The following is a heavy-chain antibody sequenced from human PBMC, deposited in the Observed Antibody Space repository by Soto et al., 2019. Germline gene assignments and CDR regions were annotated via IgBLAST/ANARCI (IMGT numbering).Heavy chain of an antibody. D-gene: IGHD6-19*01. J-gene: IGHJ4*02. V-gene: IGHV4-59*01. CDR3: ARAVAGRLGY. CDR2: IYYSGST. CDR1: GGSISSYY. Sequence: QVQLQESGPGLVKPSETLSLTCTVSGGSISSYYWSWIRQPPGKGLEWIGCIYYSGSTNYNPSLKSRVTISVDTSKNQFSLKLSSVTAADTAVYYCARAVAGRLGYWGQGTLVTVSS.